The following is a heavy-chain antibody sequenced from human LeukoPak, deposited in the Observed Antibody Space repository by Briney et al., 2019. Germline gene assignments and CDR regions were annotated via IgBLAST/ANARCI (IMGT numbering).Heavy chain of an antibody. CDR3: ARERAVTTYYYFDY. V-gene: IGHV4-59*01. D-gene: IGHD4-17*01. CDR2: IYYSGST. CDR1: GFTFSSYA. Sequence: AGGSLRLSCAASGFTFSSYAMSWIRQPPGKGLEWIGYIYYSGSTNYNPSLKSRVTISVDTSKNQFSLKLSSVTAADTAVYYCARERAVTTYYYFDYWGQGTLVTVSS. J-gene: IGHJ4*02.